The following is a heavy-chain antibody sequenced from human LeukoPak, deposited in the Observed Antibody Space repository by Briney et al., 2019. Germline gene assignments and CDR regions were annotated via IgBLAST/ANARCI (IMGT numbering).Heavy chain of an antibody. V-gene: IGHV3-53*01. CDR1: GFTVSSNY. CDR3: ARDGYGGNSYFDY. CDR2: IYSGGST. Sequence: GGPLRLSCAASGFTVSSNYMSWVRQAPGEGLEWVSVIYSGGSTYYADSVKGRFTISRDNSKNTLYLQMNSLRAEDTAVYYCARDGYGGNSYFDYWGQGTLVTVSS. J-gene: IGHJ4*02. D-gene: IGHD4-23*01.